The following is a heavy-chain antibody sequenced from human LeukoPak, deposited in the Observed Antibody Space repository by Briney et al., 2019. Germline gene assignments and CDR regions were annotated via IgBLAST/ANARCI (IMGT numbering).Heavy chain of an antibody. CDR3: ARDKVEDSSGYYYRFGYYFDY. CDR2: ISYDGSNK. CDR1: GFTFSSYA. V-gene: IGHV3-30*04. D-gene: IGHD3-22*01. Sequence: GGSLRLSCAASGFTFSSYAMHWVRQAPGKGLECVAVISYDGSNKYYADSVKGRFTISRDNSKNALYLQMNSLRAEDTAVYYCARDKVEDSSGYYYRFGYYFDYWGQGTLVTVSS. J-gene: IGHJ4*02.